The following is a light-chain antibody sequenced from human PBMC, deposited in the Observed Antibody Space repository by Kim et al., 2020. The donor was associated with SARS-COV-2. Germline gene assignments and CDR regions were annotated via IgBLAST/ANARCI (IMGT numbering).Light chain of an antibody. J-gene: IGKJ2*03. CDR1: QSISSW. Sequence: DIQMTQSPSTLSASVGDRVTITCRASQSISSWLAWYQQKPGKAPKLLIYKASSLESGVPSRFSGSGSGTEFTLTISSLQPDVFATDYCQQDNSYYSFGQGTKLEI. CDR2: KAS. V-gene: IGKV1-5*03. CDR3: QQDNSYYS.